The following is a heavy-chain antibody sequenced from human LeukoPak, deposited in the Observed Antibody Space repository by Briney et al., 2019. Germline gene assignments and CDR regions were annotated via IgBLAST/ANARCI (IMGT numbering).Heavy chain of an antibody. CDR3: IREGVVAGIRELDY. CDR1: GFTFGDYA. Sequence: GGSLRLSCTASGFTFGDYAMSWVRQAPGKGLEWVGFIRSKAYGGTTEYAASVKGRFTISRDDSKSIAYLQMNSLKTEDTAVYYCIREGVVAGIRELDYWGQGTLVTVSS. J-gene: IGHJ4*02. CDR2: IRSKAYGGTT. V-gene: IGHV3-49*04. D-gene: IGHD6-19*01.